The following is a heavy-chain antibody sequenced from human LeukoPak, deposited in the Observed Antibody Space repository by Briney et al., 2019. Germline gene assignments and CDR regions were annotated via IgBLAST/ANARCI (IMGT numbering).Heavy chain of an antibody. Sequence: PGGSLRLSCAASGFTFSSYSMNWVRQAPGKGLECVSYIGSTITTIYYADSVKGRFTISRDNARNSLYLQMNSLRDEDTAVYYCVRWESGTYLIFDYWGQGTLVTVSS. CDR1: GFTFSSYS. D-gene: IGHD1-26*01. V-gene: IGHV3-48*02. CDR2: IGSTITTI. CDR3: VRWESGTYLIFDY. J-gene: IGHJ4*02.